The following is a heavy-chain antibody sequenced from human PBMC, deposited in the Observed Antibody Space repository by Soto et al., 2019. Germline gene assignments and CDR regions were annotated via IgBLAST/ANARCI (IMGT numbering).Heavy chain of an antibody. CDR2: IIPIFGTA. Sequence: QVQLVQSGAEVKKPGSSVKVSCKASGGTFSSYAISWVRQAPGQGLEWMGGIIPIFGTANYAQKFQGRVTITADESTGTAYMELSSMRSEDTAVYYCARSGYCSSTSCYEVGDYYYYYGMDVWGQGTTVTVSS. CDR3: ARSGYCSSTSCYEVGDYYYYYGMDV. J-gene: IGHJ6*02. D-gene: IGHD2-2*01. V-gene: IGHV1-69*01. CDR1: GGTFSSYA.